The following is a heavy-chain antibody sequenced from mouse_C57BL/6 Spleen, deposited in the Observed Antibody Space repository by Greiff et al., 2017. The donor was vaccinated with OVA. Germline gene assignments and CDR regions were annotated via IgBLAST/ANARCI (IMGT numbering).Heavy chain of an antibody. CDR1: GYTFTDYE. J-gene: IGHJ2*01. D-gene: IGHD1-1*01. Sequence: QVQLKESGAELVRPGASVTLSCKASGYTFTDYEMHWVKQTPVHGLEWIGAIDPETGGTAYNQKFKGKAILTADKSSSTAYMELRSLTSEDSAVYYCTRLELRAPLDYWGQGTTLTVSS. CDR3: TRLELRAPLDY. V-gene: IGHV1-15*01. CDR2: IDPETGGT.